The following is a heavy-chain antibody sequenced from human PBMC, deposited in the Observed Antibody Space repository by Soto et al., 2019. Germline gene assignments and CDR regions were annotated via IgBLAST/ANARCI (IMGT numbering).Heavy chain of an antibody. V-gene: IGHV3-30-3*01. CDR3: ARALQAVAGNEIDY. J-gene: IGHJ4*02. D-gene: IGHD6-19*01. Sequence: QVQLVESGGGVVQPGRSLRLSCAASGFTFSSYAMHWVRQAPGKVLEWVAVISYDGSNKYYADSVKGRFTISRENSKNTLYLQMNSLRAEDTAVYYCARALQAVAGNEIDYWGQGTLVTVSS. CDR1: GFTFSSYA. CDR2: ISYDGSNK.